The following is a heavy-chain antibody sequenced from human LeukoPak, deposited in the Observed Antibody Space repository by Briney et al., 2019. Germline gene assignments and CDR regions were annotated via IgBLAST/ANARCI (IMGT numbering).Heavy chain of an antibody. CDR3: AGVDTAVIRDGLWYFDY. CDR1: GFSFSSYT. V-gene: IGHV3-30-3*01. J-gene: IGHJ4*01. Sequence: GGSLRLSCAASGFSFSSYTMRWVRQAPGKGLEWVAVISYDGSNSYYADSVKGRFTISRDNSKNTLYLQMNSLRAEDTAVYYWAGVDTAVIRDGLWYFDYWGRGTLVTVSS. CDR2: ISYDGSNS. D-gene: IGHD5-18*01.